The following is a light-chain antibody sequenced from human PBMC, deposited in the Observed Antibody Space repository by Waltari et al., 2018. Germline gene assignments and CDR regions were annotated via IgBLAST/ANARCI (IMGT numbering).Light chain of an antibody. CDR2: GAS. Sequence: EIVLTQSPGTLSLSPGERATLSCRASQTVRTTYLAWYQQKPGQAPTLLIYGASSRATGIPDRFSGSGSGTAFSLTISSLEPEDCAVYYCQQYDISPLTFGGGTKVEIK. J-gene: IGKJ4*01. CDR3: QQYDISPLT. CDR1: QTVRTTY. V-gene: IGKV3-20*01.